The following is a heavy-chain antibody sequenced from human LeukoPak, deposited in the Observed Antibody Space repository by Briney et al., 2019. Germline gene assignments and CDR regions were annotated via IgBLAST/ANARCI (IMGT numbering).Heavy chain of an antibody. D-gene: IGHD3-16*01. CDR3: ARDRVYDYVWGSYGAFDI. CDR1: GYTFTGYY. Sequence: GASVKVSCKASGYTFTGYYMHWVRQAPGQGLEWMGIINPSGGSTSYAQKFQGRVTMTRDMSTSTVYMELSSLRSEDTAVYYCARDRVYDYVWGSYGAFDIWGQGTMVTVSS. V-gene: IGHV1-46*01. CDR2: INPSGGST. J-gene: IGHJ3*02.